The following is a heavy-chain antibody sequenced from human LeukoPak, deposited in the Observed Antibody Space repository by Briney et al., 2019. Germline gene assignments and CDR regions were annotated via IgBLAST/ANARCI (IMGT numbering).Heavy chain of an antibody. V-gene: IGHV3-23*01. CDR2: ISGSGGST. D-gene: IGHD3-22*01. CDR3: AKGKIVVVSFDY. CDR1: GFTFSSYA. Sequence: GGSLRLSCAASGFTFSSYAMSWVRQAPGKGLEWVSAISGSGGSTYYADSVKGRFTISRDNSKNTLHLQMNSLRAEDTAVYYCAKGKIVVVSFDYWGQGTLVTVSS. J-gene: IGHJ4*02.